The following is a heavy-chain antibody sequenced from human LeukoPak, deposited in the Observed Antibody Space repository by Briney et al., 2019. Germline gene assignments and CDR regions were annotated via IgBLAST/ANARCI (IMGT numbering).Heavy chain of an antibody. CDR2: INPSGGST. CDR3: ASGRTPGYYFDY. V-gene: IGHV1-46*01. Sequence: ASVTVSCKASGYTFTSYYMHWVRQAPGQGLEWMGIINPSGGSTSYAQKFQGRVTMTRDTSTSTVYMELSSLRSEDTAVYYCASGRTPGYYFDYWGQGTLVTVSS. J-gene: IGHJ4*02. CDR1: GYTFTSYY. D-gene: IGHD1-14*01.